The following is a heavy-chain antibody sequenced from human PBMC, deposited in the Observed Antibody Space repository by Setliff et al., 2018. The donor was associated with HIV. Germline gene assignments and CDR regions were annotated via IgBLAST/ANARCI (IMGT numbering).Heavy chain of an antibody. CDR2: INHSGST. V-gene: IGHV4-34*01. J-gene: IGHJ1*01. D-gene: IGHD3-3*01. CDR3: ARVGPPDFWSGSFQH. CDR1: GGSFSGYY. Sequence: SETLSLTCAVYGGSFSGYYWSWIRQPPGKGLEWIGEINHSGSTNYNPSLKSLVTISVDTSKNQFSLKLSSVTAADTAVYYCARVGPPDFWSGSFQHWGQGTLVTVSS.